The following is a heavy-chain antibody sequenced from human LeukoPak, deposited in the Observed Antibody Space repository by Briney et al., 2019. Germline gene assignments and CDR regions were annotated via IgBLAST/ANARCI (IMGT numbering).Heavy chain of an antibody. J-gene: IGHJ4*02. V-gene: IGHV1-46*01. CDR2: INPSGGST. CDR3: ARTYNWNDGYFDY. CDR1: GYTFTTYY. Sequence: EASVKVSCMASGYTFTTYYMHWVRQAPGQGVEWVGIINPSGGSTSYAQKFQGRVTMTRDTSTSTVYMRLSSLRSEDTAVYYCARTYNWNDGYFDYWGQGTLVTVSS. D-gene: IGHD1-20*01.